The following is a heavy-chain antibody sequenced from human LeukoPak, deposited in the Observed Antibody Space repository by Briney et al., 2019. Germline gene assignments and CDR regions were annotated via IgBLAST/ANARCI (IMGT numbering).Heavy chain of an antibody. Sequence: SETLSLTCTVSGDSISSNYWSWIRQPPGKGLEWIGCMYYSGSTNYNPSLKSRVTISVDTSKNQFSLKLSSVTAADTAVYYCASLYSSSSPFPHWGQGTLVTVPS. D-gene: IGHD6-13*01. J-gene: IGHJ1*01. CDR3: ASLYSSSSPFPH. CDR1: GDSISSNY. CDR2: MYYSGST. V-gene: IGHV4-59*01.